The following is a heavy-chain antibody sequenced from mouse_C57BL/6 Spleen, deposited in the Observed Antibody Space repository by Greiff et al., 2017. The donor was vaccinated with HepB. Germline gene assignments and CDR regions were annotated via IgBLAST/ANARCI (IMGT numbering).Heavy chain of an antibody. CDR1: GYTFTSYW. Sequence: VQLQQPGAELVKPGASVKLSCKASGYTFTSYWMHWVKQRPGRGPEWIGRIDPNSGGTKYNEKFKSKATLTVDKPSSTAYMQLSSLTSEDSAVYYCARSGDYDPYYAMDYWGQGTSVTVSS. CDR3: ARSGDYDPYYAMDY. J-gene: IGHJ4*01. V-gene: IGHV1-72*01. D-gene: IGHD2-4*01. CDR2: IDPNSGGT.